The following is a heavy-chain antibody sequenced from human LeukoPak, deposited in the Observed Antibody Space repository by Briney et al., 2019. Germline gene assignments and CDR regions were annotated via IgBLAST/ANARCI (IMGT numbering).Heavy chain of an antibody. CDR1: GFTFSSYA. D-gene: IGHD6-19*01. Sequence: QPGGSLRLSCAASGFTFSSYAMSWVRQAPGKGLEWVSAISGSGGSTYYADSVKGRFTISRDNSKNTLYLQVNSLRVEDTAVYYCAKGDRNSGWSYWGQGTLVTVSS. CDR3: AKGDRNSGWSY. V-gene: IGHV3-23*01. CDR2: ISGSGGST. J-gene: IGHJ4*02.